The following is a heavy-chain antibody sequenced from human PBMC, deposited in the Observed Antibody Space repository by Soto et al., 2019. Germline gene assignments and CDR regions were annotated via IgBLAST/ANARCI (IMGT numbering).Heavy chain of an antibody. V-gene: IGHV1-69*01. D-gene: IGHD1-26*01. CDR2: IIPIFGTA. Sequence: QVQLVQSGAEVKKPGSSVTVSCTASGGTFSSYAISWVRQAPGQGLEWMGGIIPIFGTANYAQKFQGRVTITADESTSTAYMELSSLRSEDTAVYYCARGGELLRAWYFDYWGQGTLVTVSS. CDR1: GGTFSSYA. CDR3: ARGGELLRAWYFDY. J-gene: IGHJ4*02.